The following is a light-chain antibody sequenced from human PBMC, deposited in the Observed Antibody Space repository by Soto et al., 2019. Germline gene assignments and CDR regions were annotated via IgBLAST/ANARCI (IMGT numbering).Light chain of an antibody. CDR3: QQYGSSPQT. J-gene: IGKJ2*01. V-gene: IGKV3-20*01. CDR1: QSVSSSY. Sequence: EIVLTQSPGTLSLSPGERATLSCRASQSVSSSYLAWYQQKPGQAPRLLIYGASSRATDIPDRFSGSGSGTDFTLTISRLEPEDFAVYYCQQYGSSPQTLGQGTKLEIK. CDR2: GAS.